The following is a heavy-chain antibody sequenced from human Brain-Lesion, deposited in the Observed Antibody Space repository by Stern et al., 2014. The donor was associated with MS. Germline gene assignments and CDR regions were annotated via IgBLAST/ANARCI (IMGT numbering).Heavy chain of an antibody. J-gene: IGHJ4*02. V-gene: IGHV4-39*01. CDR2: IFYTGST. Sequence: QVQLQESGPGLVKPSETLSLTCTVSGGSIGRSSYYWGWIRPPPGKGLEWIGNIFYTGSTFYDPSLKRRVTIYVDTSHKPLSLSLTSVTAADTAVYYCARGAGVFDSWGQGTLVTVSP. D-gene: IGHD6-19*01. CDR3: ARGAGVFDS. CDR1: GGSIGRSSYY.